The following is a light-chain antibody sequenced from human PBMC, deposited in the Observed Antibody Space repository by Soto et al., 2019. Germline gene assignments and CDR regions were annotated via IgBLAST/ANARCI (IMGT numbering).Light chain of an antibody. J-gene: IGLJ1*01. CDR2: EVS. CDR3: LSYTSSNSYV. CDR1: SSDVGSYNR. V-gene: IGLV2-18*02. Sequence: QSALTQPPSVSGSPGQSVTISCTGTSSDVGSYNRVSWYQQPPGTAPKLMIYEVSNRPSGVPDRLSGSKSGNTASLTISGLQAGDEADYYCLSYTSSNSYVFGTGTKLTVL.